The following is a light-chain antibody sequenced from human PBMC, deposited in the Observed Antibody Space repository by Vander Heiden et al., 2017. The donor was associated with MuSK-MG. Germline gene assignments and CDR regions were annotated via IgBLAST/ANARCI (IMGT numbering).Light chain of an antibody. Sequence: DFVMTQSPDSLTVSLGEGATINCKSSRTVFCSPNNKCFLGWYQQKPGQPPKLLNYWASTRECGVPDRFSGSGSGTDFTLTISSLQAEDMAAYYCQQYFTTRTFGQGTKLEIK. V-gene: IGKV4-1*01. CDR1: RTVFCSPNNKCF. CDR3: QQYFTTRT. J-gene: IGKJ1*01. CDR2: WAS.